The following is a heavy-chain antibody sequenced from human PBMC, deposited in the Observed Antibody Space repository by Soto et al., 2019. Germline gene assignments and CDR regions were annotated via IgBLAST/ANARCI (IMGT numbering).Heavy chain of an antibody. CDR2: IKQDGSEK. V-gene: IGHV3-7*03. Sequence: GSLRLSCAASGFTFSSYWMSWVRQAPGKGLEWVANIKQDGSEKYYVDSVKGRFTISRDNAENSLYLQMNSLRAEDTAVYYCARDFGGCSSTSCYSGAFDIWGQGTMVTVSS. CDR1: GFTFSSYW. CDR3: ARDFGGCSSTSCYSGAFDI. J-gene: IGHJ3*02. D-gene: IGHD2-2*01.